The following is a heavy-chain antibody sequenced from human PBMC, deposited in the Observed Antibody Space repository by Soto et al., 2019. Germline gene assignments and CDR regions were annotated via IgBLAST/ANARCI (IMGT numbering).Heavy chain of an antibody. CDR2: IYYSGST. Sequence: SETLSLTCTVSGVSISRYSWSWIRQPPGKGLECIGCIYYSGSTDYNPSLKSRVTISVDTSKNQFSLKLSSVTAADTAVYYCARGMGLRFGELFLVYWGQGTLVTVSS. CDR1: GVSISRYS. D-gene: IGHD3-10*01. CDR3: ARGMGLRFGELFLVY. V-gene: IGHV4-59*12. J-gene: IGHJ4*02.